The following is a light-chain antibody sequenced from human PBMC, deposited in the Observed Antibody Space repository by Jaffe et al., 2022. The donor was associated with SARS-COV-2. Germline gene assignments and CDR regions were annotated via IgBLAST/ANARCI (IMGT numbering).Light chain of an antibody. J-gene: IGKJ2*01. CDR3: QQYNNWRT. CDR2: GAS. CDR1: QSVYSY. V-gene: IGKV3-15*01. Sequence: IVMTQSPATLSVSPGERATLSCRASQSVYSYLAWYQQQPGQAPRLLIYGASTRVTGIPARFSGSGSGTEFTLTISSLQSEDFAVYYCQQYNNWRTFGQGTKLEIK.